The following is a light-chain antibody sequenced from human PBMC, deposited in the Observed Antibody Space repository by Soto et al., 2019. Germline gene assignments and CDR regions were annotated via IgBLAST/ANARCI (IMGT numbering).Light chain of an antibody. J-gene: IGLJ1*01. V-gene: IGLV2-14*01. CDR1: SSDIGAYNY. CDR2: EVG. CDR3: SSYTSSSTLYV. Sequence: ALTQPASVSGSPGQSITISCTGTSSDIGAYNYVSWYQQHPGKAPKLMIYEVGNRPSGLSNRFSGSKSGNTASLTISGLQAEDEADYFCSSYTSSSTLYVFGTGTKVTVL.